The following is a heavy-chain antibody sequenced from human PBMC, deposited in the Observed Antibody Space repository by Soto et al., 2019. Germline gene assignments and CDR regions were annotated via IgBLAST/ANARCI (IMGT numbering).Heavy chain of an antibody. J-gene: IGHJ4*02. Sequence: GGSLRLSCVASVFTFSSYSMNWVRQAPGKGPEWVSYISASSNTIYYAHSLEGRFTVSRDNAKNSLYLQMTSLRDEDSAVYYCARVRGIYPCDYWGQGTRVTVSS. V-gene: IGHV3-48*02. CDR2: ISASSNTI. D-gene: IGHD1-26*01. CDR1: VFTFSSYS. CDR3: ARVRGIYPCDY.